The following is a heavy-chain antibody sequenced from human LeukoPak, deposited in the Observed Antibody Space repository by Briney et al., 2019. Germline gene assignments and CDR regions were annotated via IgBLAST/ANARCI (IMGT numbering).Heavy chain of an antibody. Sequence: SVKVSCKASGGSFSSYAISWVRQAPGQGLEWIGGIIPIFGTANYAQKFQGRVTISADESTTTAYMELSSLRSEDTAVYYCARGPYSYSVILRGIIGFYFDYWGQGTLVTVSS. CDR3: ARGPYSYSVILRGIIGFYFDY. J-gene: IGHJ4*02. CDR1: GGSFSSYA. D-gene: IGHD5-18*01. CDR2: IIPIFGTA. V-gene: IGHV1-69*01.